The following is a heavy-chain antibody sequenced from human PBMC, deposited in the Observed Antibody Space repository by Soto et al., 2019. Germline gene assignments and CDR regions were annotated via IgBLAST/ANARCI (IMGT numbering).Heavy chain of an antibody. CDR2: ISYDGTNK. CDR1: DFSFSGYA. J-gene: IGHJ4*02. V-gene: IGHV3-30-3*01. CDR3: ARDSPPDH. Sequence: QVQLVESGGGVVQPGGSLRLSCAASDFSFSGYAMYWVRQAPGKGLEWVAIISYDGTNKYYADSVMGRFTISRDDSMNTLYLQMNSLRPEDTAVDYCARDSPPDHWGQGTLVTVSS.